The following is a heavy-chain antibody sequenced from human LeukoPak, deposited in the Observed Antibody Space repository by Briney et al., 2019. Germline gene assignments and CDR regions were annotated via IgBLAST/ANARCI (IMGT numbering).Heavy chain of an antibody. CDR3: ARVAMAATGAFDI. CDR2: IKPDGSEK. D-gene: IGHD6-19*01. V-gene: IGHV3-7*04. J-gene: IGHJ3*02. CDR1: GFTFSSYW. Sequence: QPGGSLRLSCAASGFTFSSYWMSWVRQAPGKGLEWVANIKPDGSEKNYVDSVKGRFTTSSDNAKNSLYLQMNSLRAEDTAVYYCARVAMAATGAFDIWGQGTMDTVS.